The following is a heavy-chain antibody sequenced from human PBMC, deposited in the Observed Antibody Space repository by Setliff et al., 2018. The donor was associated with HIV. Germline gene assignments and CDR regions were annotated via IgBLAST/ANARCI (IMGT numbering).Heavy chain of an antibody. CDR2: IYHSGST. CDR1: GYSISSAYY. J-gene: IGHJ2*01. D-gene: IGHD3-10*01. CDR3: ARVEYYGSGSYYYNWYFDL. Sequence: PSETLSLTCAVSGYSISSAYYWGWIRQPPGKGLEWIASIYHSGSTYYNPSLKSRVNISVDTSKNQFSLRLSSVTAADTAVYYCARVEYYGSGSYYYNWYFDLWGRGTLVTVSS. V-gene: IGHV4-38-2*01.